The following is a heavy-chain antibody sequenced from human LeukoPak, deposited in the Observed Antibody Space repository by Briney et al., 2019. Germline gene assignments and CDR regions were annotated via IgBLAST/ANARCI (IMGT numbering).Heavy chain of an antibody. D-gene: IGHD5-24*01. J-gene: IGHJ4*02. CDR2: INPNTGGT. Sequence: ASVTVSCKASGYTFTGHYIHWVRQAPGQGLEWMGCINPNTGGTNYAQKFQARVTMTRDTTIRTVYMELSRLRPDDTASYYCARVSLQMSTIAGLDFWGQGTLVTVSS. CDR3: ARVSLQMSTIAGLDF. V-gene: IGHV1-2*02. CDR1: GYTFTGHY.